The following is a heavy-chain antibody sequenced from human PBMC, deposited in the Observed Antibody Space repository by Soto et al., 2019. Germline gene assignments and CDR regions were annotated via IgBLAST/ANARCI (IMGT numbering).Heavy chain of an antibody. D-gene: IGHD3-16*01. Sequence: ASVKVSCKASGYTFTGYYMHWVRQAPGQGLEWMGWINPNSGGTNYAQKFQGRVTMSRDTSISTAYMELSRLRSDDTAVYYCARDLGRLGSLGGMDVWGQGTTVTVSS. CDR3: ARDLGRLGSLGGMDV. CDR1: GYTFTGYY. J-gene: IGHJ6*02. V-gene: IGHV1-2*02. CDR2: INPNSGGT.